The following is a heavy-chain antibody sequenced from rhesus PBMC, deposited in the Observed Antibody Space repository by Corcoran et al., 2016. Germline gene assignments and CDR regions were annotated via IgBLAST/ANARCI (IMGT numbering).Heavy chain of an antibody. Sequence: QVQLQESGPGLVRPSETLSLTCAVSCVSIRSSYYSWSWIRQAPGKGLEWIGYIAYSGSISYNPSLKSRVTISRDTSKNQFSLKLSSVTAADTAVYYCARGTGSWNFDYWGQGVLVTVSS. CDR1: CVSIRSSYYS. V-gene: IGHV4-122*02. CDR2: IAYSGSI. J-gene: IGHJ4*01. D-gene: IGHD6-25*01. CDR3: ARGTGSWNFDY.